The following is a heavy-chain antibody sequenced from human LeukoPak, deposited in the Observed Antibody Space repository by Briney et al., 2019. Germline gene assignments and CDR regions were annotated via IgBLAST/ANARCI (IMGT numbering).Heavy chain of an antibody. D-gene: IGHD2-2*01. CDR2: INPNSGGT. Sequence: ASVKVSCKASGYTFTGYYMHWVRQAPGQGLEWMGWINPNSGGTNYAQKFQGRVTMTRDTSISTAYMELSRLRSDDTAVYYCARGKGYCSSTSCYAFDYWGQGTLVTVSS. J-gene: IGHJ4*02. V-gene: IGHV1-2*02. CDR3: ARGKGYCSSTSCYAFDY. CDR1: GYTFTGYY.